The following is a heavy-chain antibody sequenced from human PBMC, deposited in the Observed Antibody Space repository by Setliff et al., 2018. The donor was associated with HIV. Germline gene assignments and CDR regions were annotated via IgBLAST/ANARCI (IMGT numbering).Heavy chain of an antibody. V-gene: IGHV4-61*02. J-gene: IGHJ4*02. CDR3: ARVQRGIYYYDSSGYLQAYYFDY. D-gene: IGHD3-22*01. CDR1: GDSVRSSRYY. Sequence: SETLSLTCTVSGDSVRSSRYYWSWIRQPAGMGLEWIGRFDSSGGTDYNPSLNSRVTISVDTSKNQFSLKVNSVTAADTAVYYCARVQRGIYYYDSSGYLQAYYFDYWGQGTLVTVSS. CDR2: FDSSGGT.